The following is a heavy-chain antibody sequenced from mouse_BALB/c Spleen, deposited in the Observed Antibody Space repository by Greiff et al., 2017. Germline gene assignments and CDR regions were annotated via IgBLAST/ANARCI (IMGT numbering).Heavy chain of an antibody. D-gene: IGHD2-14*01. J-gene: IGHJ4*01. Sequence: DVMLVESGPSLVKPSQTLSLTCSVTGDSITSGYWNWIRKFPGNKLEYMGYISYSGSTYYNPSLKSRISITRDTSKNQYYLQLNSVTTEDTATYYCARYRYDAGYAMDYWGQGTSVTVSS. CDR3: ARYRYDAGYAMDY. CDR1: GDSITSGY. CDR2: ISYSGST. V-gene: IGHV3-8*02.